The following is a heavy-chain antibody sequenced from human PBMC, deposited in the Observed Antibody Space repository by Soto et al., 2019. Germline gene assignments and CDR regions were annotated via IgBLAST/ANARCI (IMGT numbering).Heavy chain of an antibody. CDR2: ISGSGGST. D-gene: IGHD6-6*01. V-gene: IGHV3-23*01. Sequence: EVQLLESGGGLVQPGGSLRLSCAASGFTFSSYAMSWVRQAPGKGLEWVSAISGSGGSTYDADSVKGRFTISRDNSKNTLYLQMNSLRAEDTAVYYCAKDRIAAVSSPDYWGQGTLVTVSS. CDR3: AKDRIAAVSSPDY. CDR1: GFTFSSYA. J-gene: IGHJ4*02.